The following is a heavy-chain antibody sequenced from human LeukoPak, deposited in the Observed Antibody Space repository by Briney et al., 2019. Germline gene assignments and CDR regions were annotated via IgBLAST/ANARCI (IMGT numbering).Heavy chain of an antibody. D-gene: IGHD3-10*02. CDR2: ISSSSSYI. Sequence: GGSLRLSCAASGFTFSSYSMNWVRQAPGKGLEWVSSISSSSSYIYYADSVKGRFTIYRDNAKNSLYLQMNSLRAEDTAVYYCARDMFSNPQRGYYYYYGMDVWGQGTTVTVSS. J-gene: IGHJ6*02. V-gene: IGHV3-21*01. CDR3: ARDMFSNPQRGYYYYYGMDV. CDR1: GFTFSSYS.